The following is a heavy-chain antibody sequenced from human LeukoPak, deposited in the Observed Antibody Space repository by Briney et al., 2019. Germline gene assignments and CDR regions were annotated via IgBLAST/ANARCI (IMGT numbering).Heavy chain of an antibody. CDR1: GDSISTSNSY. V-gene: IGHV4-39*07. CDR2: INHGGST. D-gene: IGHD5/OR15-5a*01. J-gene: IGHJ4*02. CDR3: AREGVSVTNFEY. Sequence: SETLSLTCTVSGDSISTSNSYWGWIRQSPGKGLEWIGEINHGGSTNYNPSLKTRVTISVDTSKNQFSLKLRSVTAADTAVYYCAREGVSVTNFEYWSQGTLVTVSS.